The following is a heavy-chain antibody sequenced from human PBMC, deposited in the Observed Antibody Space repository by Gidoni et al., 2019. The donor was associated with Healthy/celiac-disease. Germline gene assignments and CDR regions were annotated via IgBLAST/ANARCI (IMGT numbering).Heavy chain of an antibody. D-gene: IGHD3-22*01. CDR1: GGSFSGYY. Sequence: QVQLQQWGAGLLKPSETLSLTCAVYGGSFSGYYWSWIRQPPGKGLEWIGEINHSGSTNYNPSLKSRVTISVDTSKNQFSLKLSSVTAADTAVYYCARSYYYDSSGSSDFDYWGQGTLVTVSS. CDR2: INHSGST. J-gene: IGHJ4*02. V-gene: IGHV4-34*01. CDR3: ARSYYYDSSGSSDFDY.